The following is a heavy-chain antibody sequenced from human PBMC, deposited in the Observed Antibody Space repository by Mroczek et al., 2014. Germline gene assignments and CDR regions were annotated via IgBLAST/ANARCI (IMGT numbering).Heavy chain of an antibody. J-gene: IGHJ4*02. CDR1: GGSFSGYY. Sequence: QVQLQESGAGLLKPSETLSLTCAVYGGSFSGYYWSWIRQPPGKGLEWIGEINHSGSTNYNPSLKSRVTISVDTSKNQFSLKLSSVTAADTAVYYCARRQSMIVAQRRQFDYWGQGTLVTVSS. CDR2: INHSGST. CDR3: ARRQSMIVAQRRQFDY. D-gene: IGHD3-22*01. V-gene: IGHV4-34*01.